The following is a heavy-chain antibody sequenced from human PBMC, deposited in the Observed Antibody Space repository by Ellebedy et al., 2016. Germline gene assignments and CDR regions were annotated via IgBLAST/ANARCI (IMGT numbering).Heavy chain of an antibody. D-gene: IGHD6-19*01. V-gene: IGHV3-21*04. Sequence: GGSLRLSCAASGFTFSSYSMNWVRQAPGKGLEWISSISSSSSYIYYADSVKGRFTISRDNSKNTLYLQMNSLRAEDTAIYYCARKGGGRTVAGNYFDYWGQGTLVTVSS. CDR1: GFTFSSYS. CDR2: ISSSSSYI. J-gene: IGHJ4*02. CDR3: ARKGGGRTVAGNYFDY.